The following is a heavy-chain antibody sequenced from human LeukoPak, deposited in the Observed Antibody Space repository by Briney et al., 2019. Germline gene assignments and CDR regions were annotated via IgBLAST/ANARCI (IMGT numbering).Heavy chain of an antibody. CDR3: TFEIGRSQGAFDI. V-gene: IGHV3-33*01. J-gene: IGHJ3*02. D-gene: IGHD1-26*01. Sequence: GGSLRLSCAASGFTFSKYAMHWVRQTPGKGLEWVAAIWNDGSDENYADSVKGRFTISSDNSKSTLYLQMNSLRAEDTAVYYCTFEIGRSQGAFDIWGQGTMITVSS. CDR1: GFTFSKYA. CDR2: IWNDGSDE.